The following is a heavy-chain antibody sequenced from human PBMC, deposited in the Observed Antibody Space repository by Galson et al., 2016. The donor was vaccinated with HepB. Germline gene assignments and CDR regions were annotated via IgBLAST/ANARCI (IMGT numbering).Heavy chain of an antibody. J-gene: IGHJ3*02. CDR1: GGTFSNYA. V-gene: IGHV1-69*13. CDR2: IIPMFDTA. D-gene: IGHD3-9*01. Sequence: SVKVSCKASGGTFSNYAITWVRQAPGQGLEWMGGIIPMFDTANYAQKFQGRVTITADESTSTAYMELSSLRSEDTAVYYCARDGPYYDILTVTYDAFDIWGQGTMVTGSS. CDR3: ARDGPYYDILTVTYDAFDI.